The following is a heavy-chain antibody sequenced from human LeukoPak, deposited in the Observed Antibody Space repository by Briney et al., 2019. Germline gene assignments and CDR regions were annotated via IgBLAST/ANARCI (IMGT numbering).Heavy chain of an antibody. CDR1: GFTFSSYE. CDR2: ISSSGSTK. J-gene: IGHJ4*02. V-gene: IGHV3-48*03. CDR3: AKSGLGPGDWYGSKIFDY. D-gene: IGHD3-9*01. Sequence: GGSLRLSCAASGFTFSSYEMNWVRQAPGKGLEWVSYISSSGSTKYYADSVKGRFTISRDNSKNSLYLQMNSLRTEDTALYYCAKSGLGPGDWYGSKIFDYWGQGTLVTVSS.